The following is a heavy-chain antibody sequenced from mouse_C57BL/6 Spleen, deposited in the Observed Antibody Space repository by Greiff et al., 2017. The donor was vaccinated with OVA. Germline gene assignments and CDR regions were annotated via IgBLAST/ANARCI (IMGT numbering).Heavy chain of an antibody. CDR3: ARRMGSSYGWDY. D-gene: IGHD1-1*01. V-gene: IGHV1-81*01. CDR1: GYTFTSYG. Sequence: QVQLKESGAELARPGASVKLSCKASGYTFTSYGISWVKQRTGQGLEWIGEIYPRSGNTYYNEKFKGKATLTADKSSSTAYMELRSLTSEDSAVYFCARRMGSSYGWDYWGQGTTLTVSS. J-gene: IGHJ2*01. CDR2: IYPRSGNT.